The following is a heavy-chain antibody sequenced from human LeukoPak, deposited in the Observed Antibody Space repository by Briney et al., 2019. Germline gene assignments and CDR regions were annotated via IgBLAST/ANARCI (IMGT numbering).Heavy chain of an antibody. CDR1: GGSFSGYY. CDR2: INHSGST. Sequence: SETLSLTCAVYGGSFSGYYWSWIGQPPGKGLEWIGEINHSGSTNYNPSLKSRVTISVDTSKNQFSLKLSSVTAADTAVYYCARGIRITMVRGVIYDYWGQGTLVTVSS. J-gene: IGHJ4*02. V-gene: IGHV4-34*01. CDR3: ARGIRITMVRGVIYDY. D-gene: IGHD3-10*01.